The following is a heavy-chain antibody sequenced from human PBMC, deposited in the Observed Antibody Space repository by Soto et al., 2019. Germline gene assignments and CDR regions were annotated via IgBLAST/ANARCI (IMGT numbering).Heavy chain of an antibody. D-gene: IGHD6-13*01. J-gene: IGHJ4*02. CDR1: GYTFTSYG. CDR3: ARDAAAGLNDY. CDR2: VSAYNGNT. V-gene: IGHV1-18*01. Sequence: QVQLVQSGAEVKKPGASVKVSCKASGYTFTSYGISWVRQVPGQGLEWMGWVSAYNGNTKYVQKCQGRVTMTTDTSTSTAYMERWSRRSDDTAVYYCARDAAAGLNDYWGQGTLVTVSS.